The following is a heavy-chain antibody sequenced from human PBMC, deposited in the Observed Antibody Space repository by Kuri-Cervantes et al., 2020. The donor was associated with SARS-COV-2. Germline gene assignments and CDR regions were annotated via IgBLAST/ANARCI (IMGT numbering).Heavy chain of an antibody. CDR3: ARDLYGDYVGAFDI. D-gene: IGHD4-17*01. Sequence: ASVKVSCKASGYTFTSYAMNWVRQAPGQGLEWMGWINTNTGNPTYAQGFTGRFVFSLGTSVSTAYLQISSLKAEDTAVYYCARDLYGDYVGAFDIWGQGTVVTVSS. J-gene: IGHJ3*02. CDR2: INTNTGNP. V-gene: IGHV7-4-1*02. CDR1: GYTFTSYA.